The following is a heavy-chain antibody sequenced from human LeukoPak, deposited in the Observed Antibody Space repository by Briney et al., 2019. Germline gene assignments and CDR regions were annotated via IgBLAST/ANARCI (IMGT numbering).Heavy chain of an antibody. J-gene: IGHJ2*01. CDR2: INQDGGEE. D-gene: IGHD6-13*01. CDR3: AKNQQLWRSFDL. V-gene: IGHV3-7*01. Sequence: GGCLRLSCAASGFSFSTYWMSWVRQAPGKGLEWVANINQDGGEEYYVDSVKGRFTISRDNAKNSLYLQMNSLRAEDTAVYYCAKNQQLWRSFDLWGRGTLLTVSS. CDR1: GFSFSTYW.